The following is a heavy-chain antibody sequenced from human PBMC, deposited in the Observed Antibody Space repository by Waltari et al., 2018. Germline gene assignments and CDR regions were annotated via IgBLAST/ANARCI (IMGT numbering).Heavy chain of an antibody. D-gene: IGHD2-2*01. CDR2: IYYSGST. J-gene: IGHJ4*02. V-gene: IGHV4-59*13. CDR1: GGSISSYY. Sequence: QVQLQESGPGLVKPSETLSLTCTVSGGSISSYYWSWIRQPPGKGLEWIGYIYYSGSTNHNPSLKSRVTISVDTSKNQFSLKLSSVTAADTAVYYCARSPGSKSFDYWGQGTLVTVSS. CDR3: ARSPGSKSFDY.